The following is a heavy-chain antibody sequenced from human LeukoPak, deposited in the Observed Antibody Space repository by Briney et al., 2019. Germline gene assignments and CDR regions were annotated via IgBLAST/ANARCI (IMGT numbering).Heavy chain of an antibody. D-gene: IGHD3-10*01. Sequence: GGSLRLSCAASGFTFSSYGMHWVRQAPGKGLEWVAVIWYDGSNKYYADSVKGRFTISRDNSKNTLYLQMNSLRAEDTAVYYCARGYNILWFGEFEYYFDYWGQGTLVTVSS. CDR3: ARGYNILWFGEFEYYFDY. CDR1: GFTFSSYG. CDR2: IWYDGSNK. V-gene: IGHV3-33*01. J-gene: IGHJ4*02.